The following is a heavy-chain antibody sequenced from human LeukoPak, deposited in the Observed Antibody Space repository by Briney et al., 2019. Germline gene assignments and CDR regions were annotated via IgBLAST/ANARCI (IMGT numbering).Heavy chain of an antibody. CDR2: IYYSGST. J-gene: IGHJ4*02. Sequence: PSETLSLTCTVSGGSITSYYWHWIRQPPGKGLEWIGNIYYSGSTNYNPSLKSRVTISVGTSRNQFSLKLHSVTAADTAVYYCARVHDGCSGGSCYLAVDYWGQGTLVTVSS. V-gene: IGHV4-59*01. D-gene: IGHD2-15*01. CDR3: ARVHDGCSGGSCYLAVDY. CDR1: GGSITSYY.